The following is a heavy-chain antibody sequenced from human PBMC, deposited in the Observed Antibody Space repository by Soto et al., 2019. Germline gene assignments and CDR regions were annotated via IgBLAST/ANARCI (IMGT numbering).Heavy chain of an antibody. CDR3: AGDILTGYYRFDY. D-gene: IGHD3-9*01. CDR2: IIPIFGTA. J-gene: IGHJ4*02. V-gene: IGHV1-69*13. Sequence: SVKVSCKASGGTFSSYAISWVRQAPGQGLEWMGGIIPIFGTANYAQKFQGRVTITADESTSTAYMELSSLRSEDTAVYYCAGDILTGYYRFDYWGQGTLVTVSS. CDR1: GGTFSSYA.